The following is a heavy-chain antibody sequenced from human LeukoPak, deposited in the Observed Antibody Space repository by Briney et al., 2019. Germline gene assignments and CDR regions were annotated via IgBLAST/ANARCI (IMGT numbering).Heavy chain of an antibody. V-gene: IGHV3-15*01. Sequence: KPGGSLRLSCAASGFTFSNAWMSWVHQAPGKGLEWVGRIKSKTDGGTTDNAAPVKGRFTISRDDSKNTLYLQMNSLKTEDTAVYYCTTDQYYYDSSGLNAFDIWGQGTMVTVSS. CDR3: TTDQYYYDSSGLNAFDI. J-gene: IGHJ3*02. CDR2: IKSKTDGGTT. CDR1: GFTFSNAW. D-gene: IGHD3-22*01.